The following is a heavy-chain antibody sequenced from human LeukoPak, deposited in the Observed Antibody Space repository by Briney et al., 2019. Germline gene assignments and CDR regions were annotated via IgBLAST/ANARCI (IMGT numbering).Heavy chain of an antibody. J-gene: IGHJ5*02. V-gene: IGHV4-38-2*02. Sequence: SETLSLTCSVSGYSITSGYYWTWIRQPPGKGLEWIGGMYHTGRTSYNPSLKSRVTILLDTSKNQFSLNLTSVTAADTAVYYCTRVYCNGGACYSSVSGWFEPWGQGTLVTVSS. CDR3: TRVYCNGGACYSSVSGWFEP. D-gene: IGHD2-8*02. CDR1: GYSITSGYY. CDR2: MYHTGRT.